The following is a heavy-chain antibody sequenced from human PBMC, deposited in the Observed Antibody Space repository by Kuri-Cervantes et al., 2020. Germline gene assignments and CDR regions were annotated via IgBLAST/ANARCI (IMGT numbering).Heavy chain of an antibody. CDR1: GGTFSSYA. CDR3: ARDCRPSRAPSNDAFDI. J-gene: IGHJ3*02. CDR2: IIPIFGTA. D-gene: IGHD5-24*01. Sequence: SVKVSCKASGGTFSSYAISWVRQAPGQGLEWMGGIIPIFGTANYAQKFQGRVTITTDESTSTAYVELSSLRSEDTAVYYCARDCRPSRAPSNDAFDIWGQGTMVTVSS. V-gene: IGHV1-69*05.